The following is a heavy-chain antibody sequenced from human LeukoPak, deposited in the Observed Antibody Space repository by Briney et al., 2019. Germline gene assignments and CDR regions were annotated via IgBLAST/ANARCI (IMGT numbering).Heavy chain of an antibody. CDR3: AELGITMIGGV. CDR1: GFTISTYG. V-gene: IGHV3-48*03. D-gene: IGHD3-10*02. CDR2: ISSSGSTI. J-gene: IGHJ6*04. Sequence: GGTLSLSCAASGFTISTYGMNWVRQAPGKGLEWVSYISSSGSTIYYADSVKGRFTISRDNAKNSLYLQMNSLRAEDTAVYYCAELGITMIGGVWGKGTTVTISS.